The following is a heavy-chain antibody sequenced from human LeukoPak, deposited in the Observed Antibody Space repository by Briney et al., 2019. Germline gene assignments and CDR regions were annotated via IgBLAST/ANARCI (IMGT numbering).Heavy chain of an antibody. D-gene: IGHD2-21*01. J-gene: IGHJ4*02. Sequence: SQTLSLTCTVSGGSISSGDYYWSWIRQPPGKGLEWIGYIYYSRSTYYNPSLKSRVTISVDTSKNQFSLKLSSVTAADTAVYYCARETRTYCGGDCYWYWGQGTLVTVSS. V-gene: IGHV4-30-4*08. CDR3: ARETRTYCGGDCYWY. CDR2: IYYSRST. CDR1: GGSISSGDYY.